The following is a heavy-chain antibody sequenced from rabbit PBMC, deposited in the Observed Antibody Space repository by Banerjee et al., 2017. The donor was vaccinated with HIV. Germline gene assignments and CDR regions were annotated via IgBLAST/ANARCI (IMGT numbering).Heavy chain of an antibody. Sequence: QSLEESGGDLVKPGASLTLTCTASGFSFSSGYDMCWVRQAPGKGLEWIACIYTGSSGSTYYASWAKGRFTITRSTSLNTVTLQLNSLTAADTATYLCARRLDGNGGGSWDLWGPGTLVTVS. D-gene: IGHD6-1*01. J-gene: IGHJ4*01. CDR3: ARRLDGNGGGSWDL. V-gene: IGHV1S40*01. CDR1: GFSFSSGYD. CDR2: IYTGSSGST.